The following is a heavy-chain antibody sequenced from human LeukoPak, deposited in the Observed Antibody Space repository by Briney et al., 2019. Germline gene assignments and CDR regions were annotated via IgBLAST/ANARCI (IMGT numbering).Heavy chain of an antibody. Sequence: GGSLRLSCAASGFTFSDYYMSWIRQAPGKGLEWVSYISSSSTTIHYAESVKGRFTISRDNSKNTLYLQMNSLRAEDTAAYYCARVSYYYDSSGRSFDYWGQGTLVTVSS. CDR2: ISSSSTTI. V-gene: IGHV3-11*01. CDR1: GFTFSDYY. D-gene: IGHD3-22*01. J-gene: IGHJ4*02. CDR3: ARVSYYYDSSGRSFDY.